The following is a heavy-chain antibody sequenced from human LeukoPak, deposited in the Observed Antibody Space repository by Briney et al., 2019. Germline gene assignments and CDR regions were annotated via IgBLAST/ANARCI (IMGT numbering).Heavy chain of an antibody. J-gene: IGHJ6*02. CDR3: ARVSRPRRYCSSTSCYPPYYGMDV. D-gene: IGHD2-2*01. Sequence: SETLSLTCAVYGGSFSGYYWSWIRQPPGKGLEWIGEINHSGSTNYNPSLKSRVTISVDTSKNQFSLKLSSVTAADTAVYYCARVSRPRRYCSSTSCYPPYYGMDVWGQGTTVTVSS. V-gene: IGHV4-34*01. CDR1: GGSFSGYY. CDR2: INHSGST.